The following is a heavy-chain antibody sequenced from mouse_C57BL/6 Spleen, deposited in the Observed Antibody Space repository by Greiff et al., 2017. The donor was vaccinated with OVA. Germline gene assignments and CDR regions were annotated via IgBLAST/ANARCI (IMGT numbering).Heavy chain of an antibody. CDR3: ARLGDSSGPAWFAY. J-gene: IGHJ3*01. D-gene: IGHD3-2*02. Sequence: VQLQQSGPELVKPGASVKISCKASGYSFTGYYMNWVKQSPEKSLEWIGEINPSTGGTTYNQKFKAKATLTVDKSSSTAYMQLKSLTSEDSAVYYCARLGDSSGPAWFAYWGQGTLVTVSA. CDR1: GYSFTGYY. V-gene: IGHV1-42*01. CDR2: INPSTGGT.